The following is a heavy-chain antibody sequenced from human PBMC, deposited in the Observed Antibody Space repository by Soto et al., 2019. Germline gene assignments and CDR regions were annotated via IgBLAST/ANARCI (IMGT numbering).Heavy chain of an antibody. CDR2: IYWDDDK. D-gene: IGHD3-10*01. J-gene: IGHJ4*02. V-gene: IGHV2-5*02. Sequence: QITLKESGPTLVQPTQTLTLTCTFSGFSLTTTGVGVGWIRQPPGKALEWLALIYWDDDKRYSPSLKSRLTLTQDTSKNQVVLTMTNMAPLDTATYYCAHCHGFGATLSYSHYWGPGTLVTVSS. CDR1: GFSLTTTGVG. CDR3: AHCHGFGATLSYSHY.